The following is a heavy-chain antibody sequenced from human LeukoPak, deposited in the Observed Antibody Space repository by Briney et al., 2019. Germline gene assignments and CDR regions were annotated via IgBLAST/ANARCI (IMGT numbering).Heavy chain of an antibody. D-gene: IGHD2-8*01. J-gene: IGHJ4*02. Sequence: SETLSLTCAVYGGSFSGYYWSWIRQPPGKGLEWIGEINHSGSTNYNPSLKSRVTISVGTSKNQFSLKLSSVTAADTAVYYCARGRMTNYDYWGQGTLVTVSS. CDR3: ARGRMTNYDY. CDR2: INHSGST. V-gene: IGHV4-34*01. CDR1: GGSFSGYY.